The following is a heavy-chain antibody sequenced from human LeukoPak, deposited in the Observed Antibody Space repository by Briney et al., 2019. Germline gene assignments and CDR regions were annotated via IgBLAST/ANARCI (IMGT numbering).Heavy chain of an antibody. CDR2: IHYSGST. CDR3: ARPRDGYTYYFDY. CDR1: GGSISSSSYY. Sequence: SETLSLTCTVSGGSISSSSYYWGWIRQPPGKGLEWIGSIHYSGSTSYNPSLKGRVTISVDTSKNQFSLKLGSVTAADTAVYYCARPRDGYTYYFDYWGQGTLVTVSS. J-gene: IGHJ4*02. V-gene: IGHV4-39*01. D-gene: IGHD5-12*01.